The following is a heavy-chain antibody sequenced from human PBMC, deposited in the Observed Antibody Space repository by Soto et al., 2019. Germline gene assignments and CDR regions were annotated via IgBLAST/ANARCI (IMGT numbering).Heavy chain of an antibody. V-gene: IGHV4-59*01. D-gene: IGHD4-17*01. Sequence: QVQLQESGPGLVKPSETLSLTCTVSGGSISSYYWSWIRQPPGKGLEWIGYIYYSGSTNYNPSLKIRVTISVAPSKNQFSLKLRSVTAADTAVYYCASWYGGSLDYWGQGTLVTVSS. CDR1: GGSISSYY. CDR3: ASWYGGSLDY. CDR2: IYYSGST. J-gene: IGHJ4*02.